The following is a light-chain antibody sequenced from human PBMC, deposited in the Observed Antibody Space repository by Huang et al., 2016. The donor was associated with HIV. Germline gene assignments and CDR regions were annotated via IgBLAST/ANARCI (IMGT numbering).Light chain of an antibody. Sequence: IVMTQSPATLSVAPGKRVSLSCRASQSVSNNLVWYQQKPGQVPRLLMLRVYTRATGVPARFSGSGSGTDFTLTVSSLQPEDFAVYYCQQYNSWPWTFGQGTKVEIK. CDR2: RVY. CDR1: QSVSNN. J-gene: IGKJ1*01. CDR3: QQYNSWPWT. V-gene: IGKV3-15*01.